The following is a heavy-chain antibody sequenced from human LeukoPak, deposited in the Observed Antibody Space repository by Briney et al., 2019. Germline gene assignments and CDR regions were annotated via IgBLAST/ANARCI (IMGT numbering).Heavy chain of an antibody. D-gene: IGHD3-10*01. CDR2: FDPEDGET. CDR1: GYTLTELS. CDR3: ATGIPYYYGSGGSQFDY. Sequence: ASVKVSCKVPGYTLTELSMHWVRQAPGKGLEWMGGFDPEDGETIYAQKFQGRVTMTEDTSTDTAYMELSSLRSEDTAVYYCATGIPYYYGSGGSQFDYWGQGTLVTVSS. J-gene: IGHJ4*02. V-gene: IGHV1-24*01.